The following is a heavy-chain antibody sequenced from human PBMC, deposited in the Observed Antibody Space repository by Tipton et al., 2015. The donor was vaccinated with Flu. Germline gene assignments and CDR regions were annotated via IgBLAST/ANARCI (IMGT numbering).Heavy chain of an antibody. CDR3: ARDYGGHIYY. CDR1: GYSISSGYY. Sequence: TLSLTCTVSGYSISSGYYWGWIRQPPGKGLEWIGRIYTSGSTNYNPSLKSRVTISVDTSKNQFSLKLSSVTAADTAVYYCARDYGGHIYYWGQGTLVTVSS. V-gene: IGHV4-38-2*02. J-gene: IGHJ4*02. D-gene: IGHD2-21*01. CDR2: IYTSGST.